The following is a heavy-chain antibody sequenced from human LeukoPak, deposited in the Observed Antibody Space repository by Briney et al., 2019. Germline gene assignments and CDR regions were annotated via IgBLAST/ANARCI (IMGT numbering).Heavy chain of an antibody. D-gene: IGHD2-2*01. CDR3: ARGRCSSTSCYPVDY. V-gene: IGHV1-2*02. CDR1: GYTFTGYY. CDR2: INSNSGGT. Sequence: GASVKVSCEASGYTFTGYYIHWVRQAPGQGLEWMGWINSNSGGTNYGQKFQGRVTITRDASISTAYMELSWLRSDDTAVYYCARGRCSSTSCYPVDYWGQGTLVIVSS. J-gene: IGHJ4*02.